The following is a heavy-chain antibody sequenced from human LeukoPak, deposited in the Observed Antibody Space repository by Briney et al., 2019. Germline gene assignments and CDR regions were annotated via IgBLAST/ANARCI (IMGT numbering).Heavy chain of an antibody. CDR2: ISGSGGRI. CDR3: AKVLEGIGP. V-gene: IGHV3-23*01. CDR1: GFTFSSYA. D-gene: IGHD1-1*01. J-gene: IGHJ5*02. Sequence: PGGSLRLSCAASGFTFSSYAMSWVRQAPGKGLEWVSYISGSGGRIYYADSVKGRFTISRDNSKNTLFLQMNSLRAEDTAVYYCAKVLEGIGPWGQGTLVIVSS.